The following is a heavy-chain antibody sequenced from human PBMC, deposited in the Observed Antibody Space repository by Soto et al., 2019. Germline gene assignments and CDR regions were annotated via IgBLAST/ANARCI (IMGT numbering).Heavy chain of an antibody. V-gene: IGHV3-30*18. CDR2: ISYDGSNK. Sequence: QVQLVESGGGVVQPGRSLRLSCAASGFTFSSYGMHWVRQAPGKGLEWVAVISYDGSNKYYADSVKGRFTISRDNSKNTLYLQMNSLRAEDTAVYYCAKGGYSSGWGGYSDYWGQGTLVTVSS. CDR1: GFTFSSYG. D-gene: IGHD6-19*01. J-gene: IGHJ4*02. CDR3: AKGGYSSGWGGYSDY.